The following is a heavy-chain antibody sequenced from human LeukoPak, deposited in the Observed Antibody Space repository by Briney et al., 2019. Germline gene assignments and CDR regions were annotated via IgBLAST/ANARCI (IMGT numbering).Heavy chain of an antibody. CDR3: ARETSSLVVAYLFDY. CDR1: GYSISSGYY. V-gene: IGHV4-38-2*02. Sequence: SETLSLTCTVSGYSISSGYYWGWIRQPPGKGLEWSGSIYHSGSTYYNPSLKSRVTISVDTSKNQFSLKLSSVTAADTAVYYCARETSSLVVAYLFDYWGQGTLVTVSS. D-gene: IGHD3-22*01. J-gene: IGHJ4*02. CDR2: IYHSGST.